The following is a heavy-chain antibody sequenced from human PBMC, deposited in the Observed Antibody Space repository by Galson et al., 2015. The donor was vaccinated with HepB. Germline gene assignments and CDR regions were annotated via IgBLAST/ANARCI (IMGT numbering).Heavy chain of an antibody. Sequence: SLRLSCAASGFTFSSSIMNWVRQAPGKGLEWVSYISISSSTIYYADSVKGRFTISRDNAKNSLYLHMSSLRAEDTAVYYCARGWDIEVTANFDYWGQGALVTVSS. D-gene: IGHD2-21*02. CDR2: ISISSSTI. J-gene: IGHJ4*02. CDR1: GFTFSSSI. V-gene: IGHV3-48*01. CDR3: ARGWDIEVTANFDY.